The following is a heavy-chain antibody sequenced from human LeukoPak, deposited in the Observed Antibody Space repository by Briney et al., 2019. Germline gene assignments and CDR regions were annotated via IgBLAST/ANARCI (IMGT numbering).Heavy chain of an antibody. CDR1: GFTFSSYS. Sequence: PGGSLRLSCAASGFTFSSYSMNWVRQAPGKGLEWVSSISSSSSYIYYADSVKGRFTISRDNAKNSLYLQMNSLRAEDTAVYYCAKEDGDYLTLGAFDIWGQGTVVTVSS. CDR3: AKEDGDYLTLGAFDI. V-gene: IGHV3-21*04. J-gene: IGHJ3*02. D-gene: IGHD4-17*01. CDR2: ISSSSSYI.